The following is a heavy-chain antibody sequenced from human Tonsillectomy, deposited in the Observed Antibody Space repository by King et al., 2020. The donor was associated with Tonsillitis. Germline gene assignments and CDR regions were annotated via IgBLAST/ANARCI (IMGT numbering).Heavy chain of an antibody. V-gene: IGHV3-15*01. J-gene: IGHJ4*02. CDR2: VKSKTDGGTT. CDR3: TNLHTDILTGYSIAYY. Sequence: VQLVESGGGLVKPGGSLRLSCAASGFTFSKGWMNWVRQAPGKGLEWVGRVKSKTDGGTTDYAAPVKGRFTISRDDSKNTMYVQMNSLKTEDTAVYYCTNLHTDILTGYSIAYYWGQGTLVTVPS. D-gene: IGHD3-9*01. CDR1: GFTFSKGW.